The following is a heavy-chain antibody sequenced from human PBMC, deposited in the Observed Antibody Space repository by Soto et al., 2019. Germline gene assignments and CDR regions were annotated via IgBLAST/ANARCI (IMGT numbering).Heavy chain of an antibody. CDR3: ARDYDSSGYPRYYFDY. D-gene: IGHD3-22*01. CDR1: GFTFSSYG. V-gene: IGHV3-33*01. Sequence: PGGSLRLSCAASGFTFSSYGMHGVRQAPGKGLEWVAVIWYDGSNKYYADSVKGRFTISRDNSKNTLYLQMNSLRAEDTAVYYCARDYDSSGYPRYYFDYWGQGT. CDR2: IWYDGSNK. J-gene: IGHJ4*02.